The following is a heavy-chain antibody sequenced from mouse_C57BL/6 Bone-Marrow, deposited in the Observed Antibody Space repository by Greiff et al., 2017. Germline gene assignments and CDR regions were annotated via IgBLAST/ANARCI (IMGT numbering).Heavy chain of an antibody. Sequence: VQLQQSGAELVKPGASVKISCKASGYAFSSYWMNWVKQRPGKGLEWIGKIYPGDGDTNYNGKFKGKATLTADKSSSTAYMQLSSLTSEDSAVYFCARSGDYDKRAWFAYWGQGTLVTVSA. J-gene: IGHJ3*01. V-gene: IGHV1-80*01. CDR1: GYAFSSYW. CDR3: ARSGDYDKRAWFAY. CDR2: IYPGDGDT. D-gene: IGHD2-4*01.